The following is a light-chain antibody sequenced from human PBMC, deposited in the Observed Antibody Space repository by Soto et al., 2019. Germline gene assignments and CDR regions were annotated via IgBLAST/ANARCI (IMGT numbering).Light chain of an antibody. J-gene: IGLJ2*01. CDR1: SSDIGAFNY. Sequence: QSVLTQPASVSGSPGQSITISCAGTSSDIGAFNYVSWYQHHPGKVPKLLIFDVSDRPSGVSTRFSASKSANTASLTISGLQADDEADYSCSSYSTSSALVFGGGTKLTVL. V-gene: IGLV2-14*03. CDR3: SSYSTSSALV. CDR2: DVS.